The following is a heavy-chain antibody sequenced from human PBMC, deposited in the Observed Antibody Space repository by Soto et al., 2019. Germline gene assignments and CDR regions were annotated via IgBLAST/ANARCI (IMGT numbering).Heavy chain of an antibody. J-gene: IGHJ6*02. Sequence: SETLSLTCTVSGGSISSYYWSWIRQPPGKGLEWIGYIYYSGSTNYNPSLKSRVTISVDTSKNQFSLKLSSVTAADTAVYYCARDRSYDFWSGYYTSYYYYGMDVWGQGTTVTVSS. CDR2: IYYSGST. D-gene: IGHD3-3*01. V-gene: IGHV4-59*01. CDR3: ARDRSYDFWSGYYTSYYYYGMDV. CDR1: GGSISSYY.